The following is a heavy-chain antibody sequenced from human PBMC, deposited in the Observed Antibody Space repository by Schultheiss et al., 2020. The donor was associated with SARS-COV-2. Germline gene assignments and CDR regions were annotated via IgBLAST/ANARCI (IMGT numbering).Heavy chain of an antibody. CDR2: IDWDDDK. CDR1: GGSFSGYY. D-gene: IGHD3-3*01. CDR3: AHRQGFWSGYFDY. Sequence: TLSLTCAVYGGSFSGYYWSWIRQPPGKGLEWLALIDWDDDKYYSTSLKTRLTISKDTSKNQVVLTMTNMDPVDTATYYCAHRQGFWSGYFDYWGQGTLVTVSS. J-gene: IGHJ4*02. V-gene: IGHV2-70*12.